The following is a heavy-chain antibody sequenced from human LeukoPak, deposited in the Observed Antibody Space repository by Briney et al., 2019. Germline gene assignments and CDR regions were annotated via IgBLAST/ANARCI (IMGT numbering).Heavy chain of an antibody. J-gene: IGHJ1*01. CDR3: ASQHCSSTSCYTEYFQH. Sequence: GESLKISCKGSGYSFTSFWIGWVRQMPGKGLEWMGIIYPGDSDTRYSPSVQGQVTISADKSISTAYLQWSSLKASDTAMYYCASQHCSSTSCYTEYFQHWGQGTLVTVSS. CDR1: GYSFTSFW. D-gene: IGHD2-2*01. CDR2: IYPGDSDT. V-gene: IGHV5-51*01.